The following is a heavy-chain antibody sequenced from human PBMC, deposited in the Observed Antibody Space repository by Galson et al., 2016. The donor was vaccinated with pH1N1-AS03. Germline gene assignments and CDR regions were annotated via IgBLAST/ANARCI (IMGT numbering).Heavy chain of an antibody. CDR3: ASEGAAAAPDDS. Sequence: ETLSLTCAVSGYSISSGYYWGWIRPPPGKGLEWIGSIYHSGSTYYHPSLKRRITISVDTSKNQFSLNLYSVTAADTAVYYCASEGAAAAPDDSWGQGTLVTVSS. J-gene: IGHJ4*02. CDR1: GYSISSGYY. V-gene: IGHV4-38-2*01. D-gene: IGHD6-13*01. CDR2: IYHSGST.